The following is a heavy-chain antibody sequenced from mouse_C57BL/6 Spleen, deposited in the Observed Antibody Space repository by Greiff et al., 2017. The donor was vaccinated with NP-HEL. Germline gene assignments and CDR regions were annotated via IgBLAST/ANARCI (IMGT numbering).Heavy chain of an antibody. V-gene: IGHV1-69*01. J-gene: IGHJ4*01. CDR3: ARGDFYGSSSLYYYAMDY. CDR1: GYTFTSYW. Sequence: QVQLQQPGAELVMPGASVKLSCKASGYTFTSYWMHWVKQRPGQGLEWIGEIDPSDSYTNYNQKFKGKSTLTVDKSSRTAYMQLSSLTSEDSAVYYCARGDFYGSSSLYYYAMDYWGQGTSVTVSS. D-gene: IGHD1-1*01. CDR2: IDPSDSYT.